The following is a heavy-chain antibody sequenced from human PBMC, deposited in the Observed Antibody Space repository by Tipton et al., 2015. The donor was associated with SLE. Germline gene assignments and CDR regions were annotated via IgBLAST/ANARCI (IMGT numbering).Heavy chain of an antibody. CDR2: IYYSGST. Sequence: TLSLTCAVYGGSFRGYYWSWIRQPPGKGLEWIGSIYYSGSTYYNPSLKSRVTISVDTSKNQFSLKLSSVTAADTAVYYCARDRDSSSSQGGFDYWGQGTLVTVSS. CDR1: GGSFRGYY. J-gene: IGHJ4*02. D-gene: IGHD6-6*01. CDR3: ARDRDSSSSQGGFDY. V-gene: IGHV4-34*01.